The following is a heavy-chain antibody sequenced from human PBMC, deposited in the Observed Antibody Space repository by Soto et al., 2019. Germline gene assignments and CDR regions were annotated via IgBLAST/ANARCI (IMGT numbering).Heavy chain of an antibody. CDR1: GGSISSGDYY. D-gene: IGHD2-2*01. CDR3: ARERPDGTRLDP. Sequence: QVQLQESGPGLVKPSQTLSLTCTVSGGSISSGDYYWSWIRQPPGKGLEWIGYIYYSGNTYYSPSLQSRVTISVDTSKNQFSLKLSSVTAADTAVYYCARERPDGTRLDPWGQGTLVTVSS. J-gene: IGHJ5*02. V-gene: IGHV4-30-4*01. CDR2: IYYSGNT.